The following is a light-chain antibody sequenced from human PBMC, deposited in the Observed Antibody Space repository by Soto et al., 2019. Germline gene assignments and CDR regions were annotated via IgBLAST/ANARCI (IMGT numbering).Light chain of an antibody. CDR3: QQRSNLRIT. CDR2: DAS. Sequence: EIVLTQSPATLSLSPGERATLSCRASQSVSSYLAWYQQKPGQAPRLLIYDASNRATGIPARFSGSGSGTDFTLTISSLEPEDFAVYYCQQRSNLRITLGQGTRLEIK. V-gene: IGKV3-11*01. CDR1: QSVSSY. J-gene: IGKJ5*01.